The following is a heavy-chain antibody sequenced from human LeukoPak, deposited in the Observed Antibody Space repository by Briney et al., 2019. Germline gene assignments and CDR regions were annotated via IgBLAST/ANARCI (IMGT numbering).Heavy chain of an antibody. Sequence: GGSPRLSCAASGFTFSSYSMNWVRQAPGKGLEWVSYITNSSSIIYYADSVKGRFTIPRDNAKNSLYLQMNSLRAEDTAVYYCAELGITMIGGVWGKGTTVTISS. V-gene: IGHV3-48*01. CDR2: ITNSSSII. J-gene: IGHJ6*04. CDR1: GFTFSSYS. D-gene: IGHD3-10*02. CDR3: AELGITMIGGV.